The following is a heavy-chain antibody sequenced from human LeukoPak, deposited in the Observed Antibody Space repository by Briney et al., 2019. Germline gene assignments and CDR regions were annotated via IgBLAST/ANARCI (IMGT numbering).Heavy chain of an antibody. CDR1: GFTFSANA. V-gene: IGHV3-23*01. CDR3: ARESYYYGSGTTLDY. CDR2: IYDGGSNT. Sequence: GGSLTLSCGASGFTFSANALSWVRQAPGKGLEWVSTIYDGGSNTNYADSVKGRFTISRDNSKNTLYLQMNSLRAEDTAVYYCARESYYYGSGTTLDYWGQGTLVTVSS. J-gene: IGHJ4*02. D-gene: IGHD3-10*01.